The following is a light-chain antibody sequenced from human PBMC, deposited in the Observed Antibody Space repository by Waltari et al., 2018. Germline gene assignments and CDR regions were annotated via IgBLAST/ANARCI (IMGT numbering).Light chain of an antibody. CDR2: WAA. J-gene: IGKJ1*01. Sequence: IVMTPSPDPLAVSLCERAIINWKSGQSILYNSNDKKYLAWYQKKPGQPTKPLIYWAAARASGVPNRFSGSGSGTDSALTTGSQQAGDVAVEHCQQYYRRRTFGQGSRVEVK. CDR3: QQYYRRRT. CDR1: QSILYNSNDKKY. V-gene: IGKV4-1*01.